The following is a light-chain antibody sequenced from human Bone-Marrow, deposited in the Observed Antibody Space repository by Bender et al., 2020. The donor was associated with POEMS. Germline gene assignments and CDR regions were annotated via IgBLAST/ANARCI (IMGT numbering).Light chain of an antibody. V-gene: IGLV1-47*01. CDR2: DNN. Sequence: QSVVTQPPSLSEAPRQRVTISCSGSSSNIGDNSVSWYQQFPGTAPKLLIYDNNRRSSGVPDRFSGSKSGTSASLDISGLRSDDEADYFCAAWDERLRGPVFGGGTKLTV. J-gene: IGLJ2*01. CDR1: SSNIGDNS. CDR3: AAWDERLRGPV.